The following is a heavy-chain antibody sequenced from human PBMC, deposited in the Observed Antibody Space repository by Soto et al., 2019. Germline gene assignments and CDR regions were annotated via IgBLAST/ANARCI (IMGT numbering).Heavy chain of an antibody. CDR1: GDSVSSRSAA. Sequence: SQTLSLTCAISGDSVSSRSAAWSWLRQSPSRGLEWLGRTYYRSTWTNDYARSVKSRITINPDTFENQFSLQLSSVTPEDTAVYYCAGVSSFRGMDVWGQGTPVTVSS. CDR3: AGVSSFRGMDV. CDR2: TYYRSTWTN. V-gene: IGHV6-1*01. D-gene: IGHD3-16*01. J-gene: IGHJ6*02.